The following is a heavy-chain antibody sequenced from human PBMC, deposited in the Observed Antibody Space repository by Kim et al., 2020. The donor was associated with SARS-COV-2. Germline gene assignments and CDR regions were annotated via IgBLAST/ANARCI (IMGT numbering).Heavy chain of an antibody. CDR3: ARKWGGELAFDI. CDR1: GFTFSSYS. J-gene: IGHJ3*02. D-gene: IGHD3-10*01. Sequence: LSLTCAASGFTFSSYSMNWVRQAPGKGLEWVSSISSSSSYIYYADSVKGRFTISRDNAKNSLYLQMNSLRAEDTAVYYCARKWGGELAFDIWGQGTM. CDR2: ISSSSSYI. V-gene: IGHV3-21*01.